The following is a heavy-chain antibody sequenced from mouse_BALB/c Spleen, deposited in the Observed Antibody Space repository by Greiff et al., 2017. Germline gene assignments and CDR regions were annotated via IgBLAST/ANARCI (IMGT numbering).Heavy chain of an antibody. CDR2: IYPSTGYT. CDR1: GYTFTSYW. D-gene: IGHD1-1*01. CDR3: TSKGYYYDRNDYALDY. Sequence: QVQLQQSGAELAKPGASVKMSCKASGYTFTSYWMHWVKQRPGQGLEWIGYIYPSTGYTEYNQKFKDKATVTADKSSSTAYMQVSSLTTEDSAVYYCTSKGYYYDRNDYALDYWGQGTLVTVSA. V-gene: IGHV1-7*01. J-gene: IGHJ4*01.